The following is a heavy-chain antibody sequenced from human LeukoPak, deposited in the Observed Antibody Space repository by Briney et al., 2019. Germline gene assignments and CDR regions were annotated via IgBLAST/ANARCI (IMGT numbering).Heavy chain of an antibody. D-gene: IGHD6-19*01. CDR1: GGSFSGYY. J-gene: IGHJ4*02. Sequence: SETLSLTCAVYGGSFSGYYWSWIRQPPGKGLEWIGEINHSGSTNYNPSLKSRVTISVDTSKNQFSLKLSSVTAADTAVYYCARGNSSGWEGVYFDYWGQGTLVTVSS. CDR3: ARGNSSGWEGVYFDY. V-gene: IGHV4-34*01. CDR2: INHSGST.